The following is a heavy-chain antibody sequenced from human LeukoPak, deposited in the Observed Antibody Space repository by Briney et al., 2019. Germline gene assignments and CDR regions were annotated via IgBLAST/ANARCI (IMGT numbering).Heavy chain of an antibody. D-gene: IGHD3-22*01. V-gene: IGHV4-59*01. CDR1: GGSISSYY. CDR3: ARDPSGYFNY. CDR2: IFYSGST. J-gene: IGHJ4*02. Sequence: SETLSLTCSVSGGSISSYYWSWIRQPPGKGLEWIGNIFYSGSTNYNPSLKSRVTISVDTSKNQFSLKLSSVTAADTAVYYCARDPSGYFNYWGQGTLATVSS.